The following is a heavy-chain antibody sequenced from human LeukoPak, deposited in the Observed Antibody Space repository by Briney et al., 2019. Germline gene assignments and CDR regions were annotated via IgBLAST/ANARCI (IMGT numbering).Heavy chain of an antibody. CDR2: IYYSGST. J-gene: IGHJ4*02. CDR3: ARALDDYYDSSGYYFDY. D-gene: IGHD3-22*01. CDR1: GGSISSYCFS. Sequence: SETLCLTCNVSGGSISSYCFSWGRKRQPPGKGLEWIGSIYYSGSTYYNSSLNRLIIISVDTSKNQFSLKLSSVTAADTAVYYCARALDDYYDSSGYYFDYWGQGTLVTVSS. V-gene: IGHV4-39*07.